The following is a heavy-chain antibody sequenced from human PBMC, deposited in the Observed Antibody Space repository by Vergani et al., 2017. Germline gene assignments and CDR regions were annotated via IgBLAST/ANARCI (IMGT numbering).Heavy chain of an antibody. J-gene: IGHJ6*02. CDR1: GYSFTSYW. D-gene: IGHD3-10*01. V-gene: IGHV5-10-1*01. CDR2: IDPSDSYT. Sequence: EVQLVQSGAEVKKPGESLRISCKGSGYSFTSYWISWVRQMPGKGLEWMGRIDPSDSYTNYSPSFQGHVTISADKSISTAYLQWSGLKASDTAMYYCASTMVRGEGKAGGMDVWGQGTTVTVSS. CDR3: ASTMVRGEGKAGGMDV.